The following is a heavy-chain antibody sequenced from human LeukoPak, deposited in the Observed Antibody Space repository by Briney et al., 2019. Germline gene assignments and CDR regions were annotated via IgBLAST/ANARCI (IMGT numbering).Heavy chain of an antibody. Sequence: PGGSLRLSCAASGFTFSSYAMHWVRQAPGKGLEYVSAISSNGGSTYYANSVKGRFTISRDNSKNTLYLQMGSLRAEDMAVYYCASDLITGTTSGLNGAFDIWGQGTMVTVSS. J-gene: IGHJ3*02. D-gene: IGHD1-20*01. CDR1: GFTFSSYA. CDR2: ISSNGGST. V-gene: IGHV3-64*01. CDR3: ASDLITGTTSGLNGAFDI.